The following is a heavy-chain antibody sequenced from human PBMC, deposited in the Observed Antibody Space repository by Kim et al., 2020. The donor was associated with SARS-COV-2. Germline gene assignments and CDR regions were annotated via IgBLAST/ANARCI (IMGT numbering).Heavy chain of an antibody. Sequence: GGSLRLSCAASGFTFSNAWMSWVRQAPGKGLEWVGLIKSKTDGGTTDYAAPGKGRFTISRDDSKTMLHLQMSSLKTEDTAVYYCTTDSGSRVRGVIPLPYDYWGQGTLVTVSS. J-gene: IGHJ4*02. CDR1: GFTFSNAW. V-gene: IGHV3-15*01. CDR3: TTDSGSRVRGVIPLPYDY. CDR2: IKSKTDGGTT. D-gene: IGHD3-10*01.